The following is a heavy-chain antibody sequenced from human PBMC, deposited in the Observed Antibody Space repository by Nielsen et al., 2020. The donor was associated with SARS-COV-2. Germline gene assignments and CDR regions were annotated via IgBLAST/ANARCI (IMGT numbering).Heavy chain of an antibody. D-gene: IGHD1-26*01. Sequence: GESLKISCAASGFTFSSYGMHWVRQAPGKGLEWVAVISYDGSNKYYADSVKGRFTISRDNSKNTLYLQMNSLRAEDTAVYYCAKDHFQWELPGGYFDYWGQGTLVTVS. CDR3: AKDHFQWELPGGYFDY. J-gene: IGHJ4*02. CDR1: GFTFSSYG. CDR2: ISYDGSNK. V-gene: IGHV3-30*18.